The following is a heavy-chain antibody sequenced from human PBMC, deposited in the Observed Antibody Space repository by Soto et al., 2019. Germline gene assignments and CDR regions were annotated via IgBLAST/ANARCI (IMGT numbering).Heavy chain of an antibody. D-gene: IGHD3-22*01. CDR3: ARTYDVSGPNSGGYSFDI. CDR1: GGSFSGYY. J-gene: IGHJ3*02. CDR2: INHSGST. Sequence: SETLSLTCAVYGGSFSGYYWSWIRQPPGKGLEWIGEINHSGSTNYNPSLKSRVTTSVDTSKNQFSLKLSSVTAADTAVYYCARTYDVSGPNSGGYSFDIWGQGTMVTVSS. V-gene: IGHV4-34*01.